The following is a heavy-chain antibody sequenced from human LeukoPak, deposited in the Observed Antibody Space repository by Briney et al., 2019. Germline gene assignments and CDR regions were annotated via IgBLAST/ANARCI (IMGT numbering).Heavy chain of an antibody. V-gene: IGHV3-30-3*01. Sequence: GGSLRLSCAASGFTFSSYAMHWVRQAPGKGLEWVGVTSYDGSNYYADSVKGRFTISRDNSKNTLYLQMNSLRAEDTAVYYCARMVRGVAAFDIWGQGTMVTVSS. J-gene: IGHJ3*02. CDR1: GFTFSSYA. CDR2: TSYDGSN. CDR3: ARMVRGVAAFDI. D-gene: IGHD3-10*01.